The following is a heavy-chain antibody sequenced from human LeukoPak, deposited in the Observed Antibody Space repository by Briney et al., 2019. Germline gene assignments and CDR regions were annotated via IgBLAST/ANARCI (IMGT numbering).Heavy chain of an antibody. CDR3: ARGRGKYSYGSLRAPRPTWFDP. CDR1: VESFSGYY. CDR2: VNQRGST. D-gene: IGHD5-18*01. Sequence: SETLSLTCAVYVESFSGYYGRWINHPPARGGECGGEVNQRGSTNYNPSLKSRVTLSVDTSKSHFSLKLSSVTAADTAVYYCARGRGKYSYGSLRAPRPTWFDPWGQGTLVTVSS. V-gene: IGHV4-34*01. J-gene: IGHJ5*02.